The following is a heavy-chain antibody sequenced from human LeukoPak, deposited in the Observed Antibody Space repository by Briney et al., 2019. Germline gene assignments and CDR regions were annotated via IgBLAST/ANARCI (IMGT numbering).Heavy chain of an antibody. D-gene: IGHD1-26*01. J-gene: IGHJ4*02. CDR2: ISGSGGST. V-gene: IGHV3-23*01. Sequence: GGSLRLSCAASGFTFSSYAMSWARQAPGKGLEWVSAISGSGGSTYYADSVKGRFTISRDNSKNTLYLQMNSLRAEDTAVYYCAKPNSGSYSPFDYWGQGTLVTVSS. CDR3: AKPNSGSYSPFDY. CDR1: GFTFSSYA.